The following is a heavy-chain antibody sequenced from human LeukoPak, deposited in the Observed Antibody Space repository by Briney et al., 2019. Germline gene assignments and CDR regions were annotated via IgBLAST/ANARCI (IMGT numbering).Heavy chain of an antibody. J-gene: IGHJ2*01. CDR2: INHSGST. CDR3: ARRTAAAGTVVWYFDL. CDR1: GGSFSGYY. Sequence: SETLSLTCAVYGGSFSGYYWSWIRQPPGKGLEWIGEINHSGSTNYNPSLESRVTISVDTSKNQFSPKLSSVTAADTAVYYCARRTAAAGTVVWYFDLWGRGTLVTVSS. V-gene: IGHV4-34*01. D-gene: IGHD6-13*01.